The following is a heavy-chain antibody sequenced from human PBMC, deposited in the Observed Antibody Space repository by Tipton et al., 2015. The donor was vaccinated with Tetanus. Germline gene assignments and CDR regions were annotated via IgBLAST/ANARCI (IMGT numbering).Heavy chain of an antibody. CDR3: AGTSCSSCYYYYGMDV. CDR1: GYSFTSYW. V-gene: IGHV5-51*01. Sequence: QSGAEVKKPGESLKISCKGSGYSFTSYWIGWVRQMPGKGLEWMGIIYHSGSTYYNPSLKSRVTISVDRSKNQFSLKLNSVTAADTAVYYCAGTSCSSCYYYYGMDVWGQGTTVIVSS. J-gene: IGHJ6*02. CDR2: IYHSGST. D-gene: IGHD1-1*01.